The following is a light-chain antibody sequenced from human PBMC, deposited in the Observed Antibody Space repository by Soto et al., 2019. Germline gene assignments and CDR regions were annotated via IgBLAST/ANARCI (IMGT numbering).Light chain of an antibody. Sequence: QSVLTQSPSASATPGQRVTISCSGSGSNIGTYAVNWYQQLPGTAPTLLIFRNHQRPSGVPDRFSGSKSGTSASLAISGPQSEDEADYYCAAWDGSLRAVVFGGGTQLTVL. J-gene: IGLJ2*01. V-gene: IGLV1-44*01. CDR1: GSNIGTYA. CDR3: AAWDGSLRAVV. CDR2: RNH.